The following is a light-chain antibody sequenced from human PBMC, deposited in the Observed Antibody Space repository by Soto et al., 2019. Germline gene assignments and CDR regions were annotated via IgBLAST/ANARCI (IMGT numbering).Light chain of an antibody. CDR3: QQYNSYSPLT. J-gene: IGKJ4*01. CDR2: DAS. Sequence: DIQTTQSPSTLSASVGDRVTITCRASQSISTWLAWYQQQPGKAPKLLIYDASSLESGVPSRFRGSGSGTEFTLTISSLQPDDFATYYCQQYNSYSPLTFGGGTKVDIK. CDR1: QSISTW. V-gene: IGKV1-5*01.